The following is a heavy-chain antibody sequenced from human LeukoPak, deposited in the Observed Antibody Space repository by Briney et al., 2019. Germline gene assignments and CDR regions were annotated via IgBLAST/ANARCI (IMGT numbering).Heavy chain of an antibody. CDR1: GFIFSAAW. Sequence: PGGSRRLSCAPSGFIFSAAWMSWVRQAPGKGVEWIGVIRSEGGGGTSDYAEAVKGKFTIERDDKRSRVYMQMDSLQTEYTAVYYCTWIHRTFGIAVNDYYYYMAVWGKGTTVTVSS. J-gene: IGHJ6*03. CDR2: IRSEGGGGTS. V-gene: IGHV3-15*01. CDR3: TWIHRTFGIAVNDYYYYMAV. D-gene: IGHD3-3*01.